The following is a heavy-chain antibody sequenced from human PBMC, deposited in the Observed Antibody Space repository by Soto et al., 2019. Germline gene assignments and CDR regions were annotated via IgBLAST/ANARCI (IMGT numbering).Heavy chain of an antibody. J-gene: IGHJ5*02. CDR1: ELPSDHYA. V-gene: IGHV3-9*02. CDR2: SSWNSGSI. Sequence: LRPSCEPPELPSDHYAIHWVRQAQGKGLEWVSGSSWNSGSIGYADSVKGRFTISRDNAKNSLYLQMNSLRAEDTALYYCEKETAQCLANWFDPWGQGTLVTVSS. CDR3: EKETAQCLANWFDP. D-gene: IGHD6-19*01.